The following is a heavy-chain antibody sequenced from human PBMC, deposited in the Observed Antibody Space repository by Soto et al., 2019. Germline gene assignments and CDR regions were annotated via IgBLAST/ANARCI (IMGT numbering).Heavy chain of an antibody. CDR1: GFTFSSYA. CDR3: AKGGGDSVFEY. D-gene: IGHD2-21*01. V-gene: IGHV3-23*01. J-gene: IGHJ4*02. CDR2: MSGRGGST. Sequence: EVQLLESGGGLVQPGGSLRLSCAASGFTFSSYAMTWVRQAPGKGLEWVSSMSGRGGSTYYADSVKGRLTIARDNSKNTVYLQRNSLRAEYTAVYYCAKGGGDSVFEYGGQGTVVTVSS.